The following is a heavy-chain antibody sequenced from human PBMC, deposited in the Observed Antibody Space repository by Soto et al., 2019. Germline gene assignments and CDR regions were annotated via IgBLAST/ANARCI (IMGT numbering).Heavy chain of an antibody. CDR2: IYHSGST. Sequence: SETLSLTCSVSGGSITSGRSSWNWILQPPGKGLEGSASIYHSGSTYKNASLKSRVTISVDRCKSQFSVKLSSVNAADTAVYYCVRESAPSGPNWFDTWGQGTLVTVSS. V-gene: IGHV4-30-2*01. CDR3: VRESAPSGPNWFDT. J-gene: IGHJ5*02. D-gene: IGHD6-13*01. CDR1: GGSITSGRSS.